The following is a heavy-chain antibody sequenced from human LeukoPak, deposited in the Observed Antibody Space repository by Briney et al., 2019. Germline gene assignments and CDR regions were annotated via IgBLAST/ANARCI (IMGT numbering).Heavy chain of an antibody. CDR3: ARVGTRYCSSTSCYGTWFDP. CDR1: GYTFTSYG. Sequence: GASVKVSCKASGYTFTSYGISWVRQSPGQGLEWMGWISAYNGNTNYAQKLQGRVTMTTDTSTSTAYMELRSLRSDDTAVYYCARVGTRYCSSTSCYGTWFDPSGQGTLVTVSS. CDR2: ISAYNGNT. J-gene: IGHJ5*02. D-gene: IGHD2-2*01. V-gene: IGHV1-18*01.